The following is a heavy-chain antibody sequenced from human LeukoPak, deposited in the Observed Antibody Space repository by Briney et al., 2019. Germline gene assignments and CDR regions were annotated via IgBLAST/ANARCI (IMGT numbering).Heavy chain of an antibody. V-gene: IGHV3-23*01. Sequence: GGSLRLSCAASGFTFSSYAMNWVRQAPGKGLEWVSAISGSGGSTYYADSVKGRFTISRDNSKNTLYLQMNSLRAEDTAVYYCAKAHSGSYYRGINWGQGTLVTVSS. CDR1: GFTFSSYA. J-gene: IGHJ4*02. D-gene: IGHD1-26*01. CDR3: AKAHSGSYYRGIN. CDR2: ISGSGGST.